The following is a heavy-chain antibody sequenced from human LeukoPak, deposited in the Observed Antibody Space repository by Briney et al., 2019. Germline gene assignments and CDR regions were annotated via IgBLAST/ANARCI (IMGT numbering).Heavy chain of an antibody. CDR3: ARARTEDIVVVRGFDP. V-gene: IGHV3-7*04. CDR1: GFTFSSYG. J-gene: IGHJ5*02. D-gene: IGHD2-2*01. Sequence: PGGSLRLSCAASGFTFSSYGMHWVRQAPGKGLEWVANIKQDGSEKYYVDSVKGRFTNSRDNAKNSLYLQMNSLRAEDTAVYYCARARTEDIVVVRGFDPWGQGTLVTVSS. CDR2: IKQDGSEK.